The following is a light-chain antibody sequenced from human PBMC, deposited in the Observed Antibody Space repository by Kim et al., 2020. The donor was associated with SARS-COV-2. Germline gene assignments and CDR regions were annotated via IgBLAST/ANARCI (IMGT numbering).Light chain of an antibody. Sequence: SYVLTQPPSVSVAPGKTARITCGGDSIGDKSVHWYRQKPGQAPVLVIYNDDDRPSAIPERFSGSNSGNTATLTISRVEAGDEADYYCQVWDSSTDDRVFGGGTQLTVL. CDR2: NDD. V-gene: IGLV3-21*04. CDR3: QVWDSSTDDRV. J-gene: IGLJ3*02. CDR1: SIGDKS.